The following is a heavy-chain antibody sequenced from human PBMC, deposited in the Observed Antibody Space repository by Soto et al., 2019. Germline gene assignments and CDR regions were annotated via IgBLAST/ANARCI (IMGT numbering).Heavy chain of an antibody. Sequence: VALRRSCAAFGLTVSDKTYVSWVRHAPGKGLEWVSALYDVDGSFYADSVKGRFTTSTDSSKTTVYLQMNGLRPDDTAVYYCASWHEREHAYDVWGQGTTVTVSS. J-gene: IGHJ3*01. CDR1: GLTVSDKTY. CDR3: ASWHEREHAYDV. V-gene: IGHV3-53*01. CDR2: LYDVDGS. D-gene: IGHD1-1*01.